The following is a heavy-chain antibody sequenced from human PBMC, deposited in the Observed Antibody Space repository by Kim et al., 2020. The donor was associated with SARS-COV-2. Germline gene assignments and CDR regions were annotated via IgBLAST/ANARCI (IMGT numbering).Heavy chain of an antibody. CDR1: GFTFSSYS. Sequence: GGSLRLSCAASGFTFSSYSMNWVRQAPGKGLEWVSSISSSSSYIYYADSVKGRFTISRDNAKNSLYLQMNILRAEDTAVYYCASAGHLGYFDYWGQGTLVTVSS. D-gene: IGHD3-10*01. J-gene: IGHJ4*02. V-gene: IGHV3-21*01. CDR2: ISSSSSYI. CDR3: ASAGHLGYFDY.